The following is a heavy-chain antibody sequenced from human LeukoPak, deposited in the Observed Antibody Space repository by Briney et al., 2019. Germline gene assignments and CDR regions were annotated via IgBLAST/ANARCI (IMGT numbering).Heavy chain of an antibody. J-gene: IGHJ4*02. D-gene: IGHD3-10*01. V-gene: IGHV3-11*06. CDR2: ISSSSSYT. Sequence: PGGSLRLSCTASGFTFSDYYMSWIRQAPGKGLEWVSYISSSSSYTNYADSVKGRFTISRDNAKNSLYLQMNSLRAEDTAVYYCAREQGTPGDYWGQGTLVTVSS. CDR1: GFTFSDYY. CDR3: AREQGTPGDY.